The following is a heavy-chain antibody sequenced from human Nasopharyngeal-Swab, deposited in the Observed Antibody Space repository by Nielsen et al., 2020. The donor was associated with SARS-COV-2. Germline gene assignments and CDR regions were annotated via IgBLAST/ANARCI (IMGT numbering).Heavy chain of an antibody. CDR2: INPNSGGT. V-gene: IGHV1-2*02. D-gene: IGHD3-3*01. Sequence: ASVNVSCKASVYTFTGYYMHWVRQAPGQGLEWLGWINPNSGGTNYAQKFQGRVTMTRDTSISTAYMELSRLRSDDTAVYYCAGEEGITIFGVVLNNYYYGMDVWGQGTTVTVSS. J-gene: IGHJ6*02. CDR3: AGEEGITIFGVVLNNYYYGMDV. CDR1: VYTFTGYY.